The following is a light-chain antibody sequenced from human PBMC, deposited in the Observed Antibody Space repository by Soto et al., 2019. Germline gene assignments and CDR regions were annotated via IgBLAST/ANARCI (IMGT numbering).Light chain of an antibody. CDR1: SSDVGAFNY. J-gene: IGLJ1*01. CDR3: SSYAGSNIYV. V-gene: IGLV2-8*01. Sequence: QSVLTQPPSASGSPGQSITISCTGTSSDVGAFNYVSWYQQHPGKAPKLMIFEINKRPSGVPDRFSGSKSGNSASLTVSGLQTEDEADYYCSSYAGSNIYVFGRGTKVIV. CDR2: EIN.